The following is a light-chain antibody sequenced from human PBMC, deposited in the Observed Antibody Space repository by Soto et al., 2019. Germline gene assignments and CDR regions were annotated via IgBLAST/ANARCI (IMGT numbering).Light chain of an antibody. CDR2: GAS. V-gene: IGKV3-15*01. CDR1: QSVSTN. Sequence: EIVMTQSPATLSVSPGERATLSCRASQSVSTNLAWYQQKPGQAPRLLIYGASTRATGFPARFSGSGSGTEFTLTISSLQSEDVAVYYCQQYDNWPQTFGQGTKLEIK. CDR3: QQYDNWPQT. J-gene: IGKJ2*01.